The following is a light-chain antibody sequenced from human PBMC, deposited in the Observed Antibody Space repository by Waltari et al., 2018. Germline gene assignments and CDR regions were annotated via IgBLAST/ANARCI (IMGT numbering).Light chain of an antibody. J-gene: IGLJ1*01. CDR3: SSYAGRNIVYV. V-gene: IGLV2-8*01. CDR2: EVS. CDR1: SSDVGGYNY. Sequence: QSALTQAPSASGSPGQSVTISCTGTSSDVGGYNYVSWYQQHPGKAPKLIIYEVSKRPSGVPDRFSGSKSGNTASLTVSGLQAEDEADYYCSSYAGRNIVYVFGSGTKVTVL.